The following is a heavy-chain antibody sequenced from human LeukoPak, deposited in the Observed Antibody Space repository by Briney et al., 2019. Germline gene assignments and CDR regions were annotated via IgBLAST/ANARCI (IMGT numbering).Heavy chain of an antibody. J-gene: IGHJ6*02. D-gene: IGHD3-9*01. CDR2: IYSGGST. V-gene: IGHV3-66*01. CDR3: AREETYYDILTGPHYYGMDV. CDR1: GFTVSSNY. Sequence: GGSLRLSCAASGFTVSSNYMSWVHQAPGKGLEWVSVIYSGGSTYYADSVKGRFTISRDNSKNTLYLQMNSLRAEDTAVYYCAREETYYDILTGPHYYGMDVWGQGTTVTVSS.